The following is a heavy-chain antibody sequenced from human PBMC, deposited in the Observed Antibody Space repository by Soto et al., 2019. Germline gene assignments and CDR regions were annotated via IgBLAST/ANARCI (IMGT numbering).Heavy chain of an antibody. V-gene: IGHV4-59*01. J-gene: IGHJ4*02. CDR3: ARVLLPAGAGFDY. D-gene: IGHD2-2*01. CDR1: GGSISSYY. Sequence: PSETLPLTCTVSGGSISSYYWSWIRQPPGKGLEWIGYIYYSGSTNYNPSLKSRVTIPVGTSKNQFSLKLSSVTAADTAVYYCARVLLPAGAGFDYWGQGTLVTVSS. CDR2: IYYSGST.